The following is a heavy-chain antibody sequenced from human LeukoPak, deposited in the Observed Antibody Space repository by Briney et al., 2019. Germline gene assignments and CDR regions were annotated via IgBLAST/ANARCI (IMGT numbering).Heavy chain of an antibody. D-gene: IGHD2-2*01. CDR2: INAGNGNT. J-gene: IGHJ5*02. CDR3: ARERGRTLGYCSSTSCPRWFDP. Sequence: ASVKVSCKASGYTFTSYAMHWVRQAPGQRLEWMGWINAGNGNTKYSQKFQGRVTITRDTSASTAYMELSSLRSEDTAVYYCARERGRTLGYCSSTSCPRWFDPWGQGTLVTVSS. CDR1: GYTFTSYA. V-gene: IGHV1-3*01.